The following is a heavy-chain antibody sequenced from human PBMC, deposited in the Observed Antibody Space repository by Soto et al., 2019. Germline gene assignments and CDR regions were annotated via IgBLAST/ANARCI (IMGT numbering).Heavy chain of an antibody. J-gene: IGHJ6*02. CDR1: GFTFSSYA. CDR3: AKDRGRRNYDFWSGRDYYYGMDV. V-gene: IGHV3-23*01. CDR2: ISGSGGST. Sequence: GSLTLSCAASGFTFSSYAMRWVRQAQGKGLEWVSAISGSGGSTYYADSVKGRFTISRDNSKNTLYLQMNSLRAEDTAVYYCAKDRGRRNYDFWSGRDYYYGMDVWGQGTTVTVSS. D-gene: IGHD3-3*01.